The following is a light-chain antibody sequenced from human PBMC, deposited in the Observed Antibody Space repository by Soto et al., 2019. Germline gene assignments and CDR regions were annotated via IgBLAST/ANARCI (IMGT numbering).Light chain of an antibody. V-gene: IGLV2-8*01. J-gene: IGLJ1*01. CDR1: SSDVGANNY. Sequence: QSALTQPPSASGSPGPSVTISCTGTSSDVGANNYVSWYQQHPGKAPKLMIYEVTKRPSGVPDRFSGSKSGNPASLTVSGLQAEDEADYYCSSYAGANRVFGTGTKLTVL. CDR2: EVT. CDR3: SSYAGANRV.